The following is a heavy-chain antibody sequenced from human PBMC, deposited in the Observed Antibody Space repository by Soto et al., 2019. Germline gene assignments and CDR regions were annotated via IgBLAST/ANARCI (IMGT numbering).Heavy chain of an antibody. D-gene: IGHD1-26*01. Sequence: TVAGGKIINYDGRWIRQTPGKGLEWIGYIYYSGSTDYNPSLKSRVTISVDTSKNQFSLKLRSVTAADTAVYYCARASGVGVVGSIGPIDYWGQGTLVTVSS. CDR2: IYYSGST. J-gene: IGHJ4*02. CDR3: ARASGVGVVGSIGPIDY. CDR1: GGKIINYD. V-gene: IGHV4-59*01.